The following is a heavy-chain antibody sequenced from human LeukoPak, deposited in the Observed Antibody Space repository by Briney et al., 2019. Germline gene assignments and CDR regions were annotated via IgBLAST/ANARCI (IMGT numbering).Heavy chain of an antibody. D-gene: IGHD4/OR15-4a*01. Sequence: GGSLRLSCAASGFTVSSNYMSWVRQSPGKGLEWLAVIYSGGSTYYADSVKGRFNIYRDHSKNTLYLQLNSLRAEDTAVYYCARNRDYGQTGYFDYWGQGTLVTVSS. V-gene: IGHV3-66*01. CDR1: GFTVSSNY. J-gene: IGHJ4*02. CDR2: IYSGGST. CDR3: ARNRDYGQTGYFDY.